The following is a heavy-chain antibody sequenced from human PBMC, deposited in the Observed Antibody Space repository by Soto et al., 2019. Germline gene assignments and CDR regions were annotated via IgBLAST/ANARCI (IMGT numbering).Heavy chain of an antibody. D-gene: IGHD3-10*02. CDR2: IDHSGST. Sequence: QVQLQQWGAGLLKPSEALSLTCAIYGGSVRPYYWSWIRQPPGKGLERIGDIDHSGSTNYNPSLKSRGTISLDTSKNQFSLKLNSVTAADTAVYYCARGGKSVMFMQGYFFDYWGQGTLVAVSS. J-gene: IGHJ4*02. V-gene: IGHV4-34*01. CDR3: ARGGKSVMFMQGYFFDY. CDR1: GGSVRPYY.